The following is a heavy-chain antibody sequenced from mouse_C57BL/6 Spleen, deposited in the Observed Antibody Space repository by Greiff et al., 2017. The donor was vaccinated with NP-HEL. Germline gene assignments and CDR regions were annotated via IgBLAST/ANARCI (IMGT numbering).Heavy chain of an antibody. CDR1: GYTFTDYY. CDR3: ARRGLLGGGYFDY. D-gene: IGHD1-1*01. V-gene: IGHV1-19*01. J-gene: IGHJ2*01. Sequence: VQLQQSGPVLVKPGASVKMSCKASGYTFTDYYMNWVKQSHGKSLEWIGVINPYNGGTSYNQKFKGKATLTVDKSSSTAYMELNSLTSEDSAVYYCARRGLLGGGYFDYWGQGTTLTVSS. CDR2: INPYNGGT.